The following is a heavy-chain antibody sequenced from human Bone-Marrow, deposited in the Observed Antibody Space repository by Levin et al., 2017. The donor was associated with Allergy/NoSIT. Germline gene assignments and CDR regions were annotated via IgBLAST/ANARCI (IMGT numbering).Heavy chain of an antibody. CDR1: GYTFIDYD. Sequence: ASVKVSCKASGYTFIDYDINWVRQAPGQGLEWLGWMNANNGNTGYAQKFQGRVTLTRDTSITTAYMQLISLPSEDTAVYYCARNVALTGDFDSWGQGTPVTVSS. CDR3: ARNVALTGDFDS. J-gene: IGHJ4*02. CDR2: MNANNGNT. V-gene: IGHV1-8*01. D-gene: IGHD7-27*01.